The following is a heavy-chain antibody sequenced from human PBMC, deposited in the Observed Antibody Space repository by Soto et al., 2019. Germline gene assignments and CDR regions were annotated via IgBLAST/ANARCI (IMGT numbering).Heavy chain of an antibody. CDR3: ASVGIYGDYAARY. Sequence: EVQLVKSGGGLVQPGGSLRLSCAASGFTFSTYSMKWVRQAPGKGLEWVSYISSSSSTIYYADSVKGRFTISRDNAKNSLDRQMNSLRAEDTGVYYCASVGIYGDYAARYCGQGTLVTVSS. CDR1: GFTFSTYS. J-gene: IGHJ4*02. V-gene: IGHV3-48*01. D-gene: IGHD4-17*01. CDR2: ISSSSSTI.